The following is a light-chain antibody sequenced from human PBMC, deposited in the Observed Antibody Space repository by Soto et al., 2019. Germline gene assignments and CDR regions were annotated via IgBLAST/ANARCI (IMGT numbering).Light chain of an antibody. V-gene: IGLV1-44*01. CDR1: SSNIGSNT. CDR2: NNN. J-gene: IGLJ1*01. CDR3: AAWDDSLNGLV. Sequence: QAVVTQPPSASGTPGQRVTISCSGSSSNIGSNTVNWYQQLPGTAPKLLIYNNNQRPSGAPDRFSGSKSGTSASLAISGLRSEDEADYYCAAWDDSLNGLVFGTGTKVTVL.